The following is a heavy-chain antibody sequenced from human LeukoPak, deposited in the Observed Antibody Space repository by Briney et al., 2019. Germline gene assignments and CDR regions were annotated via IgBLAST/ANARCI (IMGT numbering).Heavy chain of an antibody. V-gene: IGHV1-18*01. CDR1: GYTFTSYG. Sequence: ASVKVSCKASGYTFTSYGISWVRQAPGQGLEWMGWISAYNGNTNYAQKLQGRGTMTTDTSTSTACMELRSLRSDDTAVYYCARMEVGATFAFDIWGQGTMVTVSS. D-gene: IGHD1-26*01. CDR2: ISAYNGNT. CDR3: ARMEVGATFAFDI. J-gene: IGHJ3*02.